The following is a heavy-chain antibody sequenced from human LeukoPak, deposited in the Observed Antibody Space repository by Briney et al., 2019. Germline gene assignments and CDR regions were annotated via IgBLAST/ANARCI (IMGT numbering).Heavy chain of an antibody. CDR3: AREAPVAILSH. CDR2: IKEDGSGK. J-gene: IGHJ4*02. D-gene: IGHD2-21*01. V-gene: IGHV3-7*01. Sequence: GGSLRLSCEASGFSFSNYWMSWVRQAPGKGLEWVANIKEDGSGKYYVDPVKGRFTISRDNAKNSLYLQMNSLRAEDTAVYFCAREAPVAILSHWGQGTLVTVSA. CDR1: GFSFSNYW.